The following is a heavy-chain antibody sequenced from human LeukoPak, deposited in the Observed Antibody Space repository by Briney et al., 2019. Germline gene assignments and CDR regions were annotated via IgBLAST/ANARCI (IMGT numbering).Heavy chain of an antibody. J-gene: IGHJ4*02. CDR2: ISAYNGNT. V-gene: IGHV1-18*04. CDR1: GYTFTSYG. D-gene: IGHD6-19*01. Sequence: GASVKVSCKASGYTFTSYGISWVRQAPGQGLEWMGWISAYNGNTNYAQKLQGRVTMTTDTCTSTAYMELRSLRSDDTAVYYCARDIRIAVAGIEYFDYWGQGTLVTVSS. CDR3: ARDIRIAVAGIEYFDY.